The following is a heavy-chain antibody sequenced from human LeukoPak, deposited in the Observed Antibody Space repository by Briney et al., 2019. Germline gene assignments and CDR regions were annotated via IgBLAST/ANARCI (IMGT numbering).Heavy chain of an antibody. CDR1: GYSFTSYW. CDR2: IDPSDSYT. J-gene: IGHJ3*02. V-gene: IGHV5-10-1*01. CDR3: ATSGRSPGDAFDI. Sequence: GESLQISFKGSGYSFTSYWISWVRQMPGKGLEWMGRIDPSDSYTNYSPSFQGHVTISADKSISTAYLQWSSLEASDTAMYYCATSGRSPGDAFDIWGQGTMVTVSS. D-gene: IGHD1-26*01.